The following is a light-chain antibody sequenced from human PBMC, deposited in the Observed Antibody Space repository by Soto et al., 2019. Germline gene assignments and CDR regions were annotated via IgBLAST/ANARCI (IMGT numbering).Light chain of an antibody. V-gene: IGKV3-15*01. J-gene: IGKJ3*01. CDR1: QSVSNN. Sequence: EIVVTQAPATLSVFPGEKATLACGASQSVSNNLALYHQKPGQAPRPLISGASTRATGVPARFSGSGSGPECHLTTCSLQSADSAIYYFQLYSFRPFPFGPGTKV. CDR2: GAS. CDR3: QLYSFRPFP.